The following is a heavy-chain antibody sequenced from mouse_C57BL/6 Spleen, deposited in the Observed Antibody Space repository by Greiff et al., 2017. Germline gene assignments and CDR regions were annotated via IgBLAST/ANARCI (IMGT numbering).Heavy chain of an antibody. Sequence: QVQLKQSGAELVKPGASVKISCKASGYAFSSYWMNWVKQRPGKGLEWIGQIYPGDGDTNYNGKFKGKATLTADKSSSTAYMQLSSLTSEDSAVYFCARYDVRYYAMDYGGQGTSVTVSS. CDR1: GYAFSSYW. CDR2: IYPGDGDT. D-gene: IGHD2-12*01. CDR3: ARYDVRYYAMDY. V-gene: IGHV1-80*01. J-gene: IGHJ4*01.